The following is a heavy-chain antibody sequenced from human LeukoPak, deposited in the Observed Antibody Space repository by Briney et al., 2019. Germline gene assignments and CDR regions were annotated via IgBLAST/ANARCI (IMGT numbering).Heavy chain of an antibody. CDR3: TREGVYAPNPSSYHRDAFDM. J-gene: IGHJ3*02. CDR1: GGSFSSYV. V-gene: IGHV1-69*04. D-gene: IGHD3-16*02. CDR2: IIPVFGVS. Sequence: ASVMVSCKASGGSFSSYVITWVRQAPGQGLEWMGRIIPVFGVSNLAQKFQGRVTITADKSTNTAHMELSRLESGDTAVYYCTREGVYAPNPSSYHRDAFDMWGQGTVVIVSS.